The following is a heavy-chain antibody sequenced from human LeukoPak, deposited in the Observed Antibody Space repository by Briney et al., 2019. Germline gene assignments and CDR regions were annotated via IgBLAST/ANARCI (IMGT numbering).Heavy chain of an antibody. CDR1: GGSFSGDY. J-gene: IGHJ4*02. CDR3: AREEQWLVYYFDY. Sequence: SGTLSLTCAVYGGSFSGDYWSWIRQPPGKGLEWVWEINHGGSTNYNPSLKSRVTISVDKSKNQFSLKLNCVTAADTAVYYCAREEQWLVYYFDYWGQGTLVTVSP. V-gene: IGHV4-34*01. D-gene: IGHD6-19*01. CDR2: INHGGST.